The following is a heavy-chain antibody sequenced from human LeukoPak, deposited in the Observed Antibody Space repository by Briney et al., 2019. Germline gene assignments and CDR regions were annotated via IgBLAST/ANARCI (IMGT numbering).Heavy chain of an antibody. CDR1: GFTFSSYA. CDR2: ISGSGGST. CDR3: ATAQTGDGFDY. V-gene: IGHV3-23*01. Sequence: GGSLRLSCAASGFTFSSYAMSWVRQAPGKGLEWASAISGSGGSTYYADSVKGRFTISRDNSKNTLYLQMNSLRAEDTAVYYCATAQTGDGFDYWGQGTLVTVSS. J-gene: IGHJ4*02. D-gene: IGHD7-27*01.